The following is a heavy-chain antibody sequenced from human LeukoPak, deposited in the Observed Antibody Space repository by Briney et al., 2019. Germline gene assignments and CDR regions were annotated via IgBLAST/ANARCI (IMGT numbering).Heavy chain of an antibody. CDR3: ARDDCSSISCYHNWFDP. CDR1: GFTFSSYW. D-gene: IGHD2-2*01. J-gene: IGHJ5*02. V-gene: IGHV3-7*01. Sequence: GESLRLSCAASGFTFSSYWMSWVRQAPGKGLEWVANIKQDGSEKYYVDSVKGRFTISRDNAKNSLYLQMNSLRAEDTAVYYCARDDCSSISCYHNWFDPWGQGTLVTVSS. CDR2: IKQDGSEK.